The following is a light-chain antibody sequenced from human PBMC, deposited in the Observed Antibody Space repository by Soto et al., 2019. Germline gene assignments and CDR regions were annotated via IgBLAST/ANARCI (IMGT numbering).Light chain of an antibody. CDR3: QQRSNWPPVFP. J-gene: IGKJ3*01. V-gene: IGKV3-11*01. Sequence: EIGLTLSPGTLSLSPGERASLSCRASQSVSSYLAWYQQKPGQAPRLLIYDASNRATGIPARFSGSGSGTDFTLTISSLEPEDFAVYYCQQRSNWPPVFPFGPVTKVDIK. CDR2: DAS. CDR1: QSVSSY.